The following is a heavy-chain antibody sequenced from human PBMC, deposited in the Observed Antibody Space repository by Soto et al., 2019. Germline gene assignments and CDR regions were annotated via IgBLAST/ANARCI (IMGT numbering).Heavy chain of an antibody. Sequence: GGSLRLSCAASGFTFSSCAMTWVRQAPGKGLEWVGRIKSRTDGGATEYAPPVNDRFIISRDDSRNMVFLQMNSLKTEDTAVYFCTYLYREGPWGQGTLVTVSS. CDR2: IKSRTDGGAT. CDR3: TYLYREGP. D-gene: IGHD3-10*01. J-gene: IGHJ5*02. V-gene: IGHV3-15*01. CDR1: GFTFSSCA.